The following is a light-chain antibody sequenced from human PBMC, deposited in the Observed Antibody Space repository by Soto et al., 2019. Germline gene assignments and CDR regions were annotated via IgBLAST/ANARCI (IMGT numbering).Light chain of an antibody. CDR1: QGIRND. Sequence: ASVGDSVTITCRASQGIRNDLCWYQQKSGRAPKLLIFGASTLQSGVPSRFSGSGSGTDFTLTISSLQPEDFATYYCQQYDNLPLTFGGGTKVDNK. CDR3: QQYDNLPLT. CDR2: GAS. J-gene: IGKJ4*01. V-gene: IGKV1-6*01.